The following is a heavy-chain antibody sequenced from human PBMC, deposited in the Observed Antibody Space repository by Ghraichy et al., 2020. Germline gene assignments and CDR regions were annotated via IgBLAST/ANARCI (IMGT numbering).Heavy chain of an antibody. CDR3: AKLDKTSGSWYKSWVDY. CDR2: ISGGGSGT. D-gene: IGHD6-13*01. V-gene: IGHV3-23*01. CDR1: GFTFSSYA. J-gene: IGHJ4*02. Sequence: GGSLRLSCAASGFTFSSYAMNWVRQAPGKGLEWVSGISGGGSGTLYADSVKGRFTISRDNSKNTLYLQMSSLRAEDTAVYFCAKLDKTSGSWYKSWVDYWGQGTLVTVSS.